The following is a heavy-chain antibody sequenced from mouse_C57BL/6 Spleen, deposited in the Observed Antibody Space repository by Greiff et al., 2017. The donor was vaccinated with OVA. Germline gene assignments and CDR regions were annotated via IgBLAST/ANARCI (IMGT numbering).Heavy chain of an antibody. J-gene: IGHJ4*01. CDR1: GYTFTSYW. Sequence: QVQLQQPGAELVKPGASVKMSCKASGYTFTSYWITWVKQRPGQGLEWIGDIYPGSGSTNYNEKFKSKATLTVDTSSSTAYMQLSSLTSEDSAVYYCARRVLTVHYYAMDYWGQGTSVTVSS. D-gene: IGHD4-1*01. V-gene: IGHV1-55*01. CDR2: IYPGSGST. CDR3: ARRVLTVHYYAMDY.